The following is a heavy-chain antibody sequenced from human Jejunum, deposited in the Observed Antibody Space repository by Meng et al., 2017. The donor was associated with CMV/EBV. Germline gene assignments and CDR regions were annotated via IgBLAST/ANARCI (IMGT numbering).Heavy chain of an antibody. J-gene: IGHJ4*02. D-gene: IGHD6-13*01. Sequence: GFPFHCHSLPWVRPAPGKGVGWVGISSIDGKSQFLPDSVEGPFTLSRDNSGNMLYLQMNSLGADETAVYYCAGDGGGFSSSPFDYWGQGTPVTVSS. V-gene: IGHV3-30*04. CDR2: SSIDGKSQ. CDR3: AGDGGGFSSSPFDY. CDR1: GFPFHCHS.